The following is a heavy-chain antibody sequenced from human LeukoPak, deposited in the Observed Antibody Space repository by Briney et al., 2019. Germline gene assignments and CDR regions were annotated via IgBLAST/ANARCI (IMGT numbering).Heavy chain of an antibody. CDR1: GVSFSGYY. D-gene: IGHD1-7*01. Sequence: PSETLSLTCAVYGVSFSGYYWSWIRQPPGKGLEWIGEINHSGSTNYNPSLKSRVTISVDTSKNQFSLKLSSVTAADTAVYYCARGFELELRYWGQGTLVTVSS. V-gene: IGHV4-34*01. CDR2: INHSGST. J-gene: IGHJ4*02. CDR3: ARGFELELRY.